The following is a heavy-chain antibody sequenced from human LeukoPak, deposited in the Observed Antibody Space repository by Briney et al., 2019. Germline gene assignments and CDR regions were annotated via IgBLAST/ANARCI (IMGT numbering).Heavy chain of an antibody. CDR3: ARCTYDGYYFDY. J-gene: IGHJ4*02. D-gene: IGHD3-22*01. CDR1: GGSISSYY. Sequence: SETLSLTCTVSGGSISSYYWSWIRQPPGKGLEWIGYIYYSGSTNYNPSLKGRVTISVDTSKNQFSLKLSSVTAADTAVYYCARCTYDGYYFDYWGQGTLVTVSS. CDR2: IYYSGST. V-gene: IGHV4-59*01.